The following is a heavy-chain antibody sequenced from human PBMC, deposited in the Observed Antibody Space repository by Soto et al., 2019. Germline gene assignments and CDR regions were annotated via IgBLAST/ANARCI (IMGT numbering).Heavy chain of an antibody. D-gene: IGHD2-8*01. V-gene: IGHV3-30-3*01. CDR1: GFPFSSYA. J-gene: IGHJ5*02. CDR2: ISYDGSNK. CDR3: ARDQALMAYARDWFDH. Sequence: SLRLSCAASGFPFSSYAMHCVSKAPGKGLEWVAVISYDGSNKYYADSVKGRFTISRDNSKNTLYLHMNSLRAELTAVYYCARDQALMAYARDWFDHLGQLTLVTVSS.